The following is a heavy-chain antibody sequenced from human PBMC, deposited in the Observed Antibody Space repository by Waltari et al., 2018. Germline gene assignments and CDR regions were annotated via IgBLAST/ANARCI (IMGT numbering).Heavy chain of an antibody. V-gene: IGHV3-9*03. J-gene: IGHJ4*02. CDR2: ISWNSGSI. CDR3: AKGPSSSGWYYFDY. Sequence: EVQLVESGGGLVQPGRSLRLSCAASGFTFDDYAMHWVRHAPGKGLEWVSGISWNSGSIGYADSVKGRFTISRDNAKNSLYLQMNSLRAEDMALYYCAKGPSSSGWYYFDYWGQGTLVTVSS. D-gene: IGHD6-19*01. CDR1: GFTFDDYA.